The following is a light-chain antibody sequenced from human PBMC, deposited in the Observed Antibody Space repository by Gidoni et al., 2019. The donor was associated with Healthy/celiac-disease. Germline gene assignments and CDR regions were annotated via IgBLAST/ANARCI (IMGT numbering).Light chain of an antibody. CDR2: GAS. CDR3: QQYNNWPFT. J-gene: IGKJ4*01. V-gene: IGKV3D-15*01. CDR1: QSVSSN. Sequence: EIVMTQSPATLSVSPGERATLSISASQSVSSNLAWYQQKPGQAPRLLIYGASTRATGIPARFSGSGSGTEFTLTISSLQSEDFAVYYCQQYNNWPFTFGGGTKVEIK.